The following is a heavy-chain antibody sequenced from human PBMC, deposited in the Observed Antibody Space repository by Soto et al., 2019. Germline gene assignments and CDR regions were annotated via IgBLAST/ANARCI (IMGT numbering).Heavy chain of an antibody. Sequence: QVQLQESGPGLVKDSETLSLTCSVSGDSITAYYWSWIRQSPGTGLEWIGYIHHAGNTNYNPSLRGRLTMSVDTSRNRFSPKLKSVTAADTAIYYCARLNYYFHHWGQGTLVTVSS. V-gene: IGHV4-59*08. CDR2: IHHAGNT. CDR1: GDSITAYY. CDR3: ARLNYYFHH. J-gene: IGHJ4*02. D-gene: IGHD1-20*01.